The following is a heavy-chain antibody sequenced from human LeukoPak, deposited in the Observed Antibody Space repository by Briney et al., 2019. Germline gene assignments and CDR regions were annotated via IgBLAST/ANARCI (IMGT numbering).Heavy chain of an antibody. CDR3: AGPAGTYWYFDL. Sequence: SETLSLTCAVSGGSISSGGYSWSWIRQPPGKGLEWIGYIYHSGSTYYNPSLKSRVTMSVDTSKNQFSLKVSSVTAADTAVYYCAGPAGTYWYFDLWGRGTLVTVSS. D-gene: IGHD1-26*01. CDR1: GGSISSGGYS. V-gene: IGHV4-30-2*01. J-gene: IGHJ2*01. CDR2: IYHSGST.